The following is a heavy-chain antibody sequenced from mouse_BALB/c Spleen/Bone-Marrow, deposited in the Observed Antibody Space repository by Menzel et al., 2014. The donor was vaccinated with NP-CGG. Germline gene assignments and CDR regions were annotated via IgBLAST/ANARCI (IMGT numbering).Heavy chain of an antibody. V-gene: IGHV5-15*02. Sequence: EVQGVESGGGLVQPGGSRKLSCAASGFTFSDYGMAWVRQAPEKGPEWVAFISNLAYSIYYADTVTGRFTISRENAKNTLYLEMSSLRSEDTAMYYCATIYYGNSYAMDYWGQGTSVTVSS. CDR3: ATIYYGNSYAMDY. CDR1: GFTFSDYG. J-gene: IGHJ4*01. CDR2: ISNLAYSI. D-gene: IGHD2-1*01.